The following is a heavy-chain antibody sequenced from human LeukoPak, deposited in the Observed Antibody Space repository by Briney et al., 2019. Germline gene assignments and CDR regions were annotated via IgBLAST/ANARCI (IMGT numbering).Heavy chain of an antibody. CDR3: ASFDSSGYYGRAAFDI. J-gene: IGHJ3*02. V-gene: IGHV1-18*01. CDR2: ISAYKGNT. CDR1: GYTFTSYG. Sequence: ASVKVSCKASGYTFTSYGISWVRQAPGQGLEWMGWISAYKGNTNYAQKLQGRVTMTTDTSTSTAYMELRSLRSDDTAVYYCASFDSSGYYGRAAFDIWGQGTMVTVSS. D-gene: IGHD3-22*01.